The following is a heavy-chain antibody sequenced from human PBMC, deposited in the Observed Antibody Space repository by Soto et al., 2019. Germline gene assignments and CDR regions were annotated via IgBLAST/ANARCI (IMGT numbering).Heavy chain of an antibody. Sequence: EVQLVESGGGLVKPGGSLRLSCAASGFTFSNAWMNWVRQAPGKGLEWVGRIKSKTDGGATDYAAPVKGRFTISRDDSKTTLYLQVNNLQTEDTAEYYCSAGYKWNHATRGSDYWGQGTLVTVSS. J-gene: IGHJ4*02. V-gene: IGHV3-15*07. CDR2: IKSKTDGGAT. CDR1: GFTFSNAW. D-gene: IGHD1-20*01. CDR3: SAGYKWNHATRGSDY.